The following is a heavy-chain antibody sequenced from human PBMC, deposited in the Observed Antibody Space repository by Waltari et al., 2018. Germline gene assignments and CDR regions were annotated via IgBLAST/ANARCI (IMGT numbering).Heavy chain of an antibody. V-gene: IGHV2-26*01. D-gene: IGHD6-13*01. CDR1: GFSLSNARMG. CDR2: IFSNDEK. J-gene: IGHJ5*02. CDR3: ARIFSSGRAAAGTRWFDP. Sequence: QVTLKESGPVLVKPTETLTLTCTVSGFSLSNARMGVSWIRQPPGKALEWLAPIFSNDEKSYSTSLKSRLTIAKDTSKSQVVLTMTNMDPGDTATYYCARIFSSGRAAAGTRWFDPWGQGTLVTVSS.